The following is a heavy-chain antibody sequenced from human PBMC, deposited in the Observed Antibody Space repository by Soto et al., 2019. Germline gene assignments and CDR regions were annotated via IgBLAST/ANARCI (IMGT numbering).Heavy chain of an antibody. CDR3: ARDYRSGGSVGY. CDR1: VYTFTSYG. Sequence: ASVTVSCKASVYTFTSYGISWVRQAPGQGLEWMGWISAYNGNTNYAQKLQGRVTMTTDTSTSTAYMELRSLRSDDTAVYYRARDYRSGGSVGYWGQGTLVTVSS. D-gene: IGHD2-15*01. V-gene: IGHV1-18*01. J-gene: IGHJ4*02. CDR2: ISAYNGNT.